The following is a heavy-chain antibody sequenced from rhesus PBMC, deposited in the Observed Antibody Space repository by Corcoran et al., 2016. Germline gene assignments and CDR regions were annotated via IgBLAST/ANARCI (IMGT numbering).Heavy chain of an antibody. CDR3: ATAFSDSWSYGYFDL. CDR2: VDPEDGEA. J-gene: IGHJ2*01. Sequence: EVQLVQSGAEVKKPGASVKISCKASGYTFTDYYLPWVRQAPGKGLEWMGRVDPEDGEAIHEQKFQDRVTSTAYTSTDTAYMELSSLISEDTAVYYCATAFSDSWSYGYFDLWGPGTPITISS. V-gene: IGHV1-111*02. CDR1: GYTFTDYY. D-gene: IGHD6-13*01.